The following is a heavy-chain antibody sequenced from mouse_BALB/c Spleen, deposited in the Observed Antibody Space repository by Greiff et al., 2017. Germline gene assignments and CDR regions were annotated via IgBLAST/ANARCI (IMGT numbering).Heavy chain of an antibody. CDR1: GYTFTSYV. CDR2: INPYNDGT. D-gene: IGHD2-10*01. Sequence: VQLKQSGPELVKPGASVKMSCKASGYTFTSYVMHWVKQKPGQGLEWIGYINPYNDGTKYNEKFKGKATLTSDKSSSTAYMELSSLTSEDSAVYYCAREGGLLPGYFDVWGAGTTVTVSS. CDR3: AREGGLLPGYFDV. V-gene: IGHV1-14*01. J-gene: IGHJ1*01.